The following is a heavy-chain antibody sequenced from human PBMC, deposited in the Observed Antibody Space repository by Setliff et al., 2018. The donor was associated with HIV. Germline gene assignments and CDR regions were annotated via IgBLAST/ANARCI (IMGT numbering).Heavy chain of an antibody. V-gene: IGHV3-30-3*01. D-gene: IGHD6-19*01. J-gene: IGHJ4*02. CDR1: GFTFTTYN. CDR3: ARIDVAVVGDDT. CDR2: ISHDGSNQ. Sequence: GGSLRLSCAASGFTFTTYNMHWVRQAPGKGLEWVAMISHDGSNQYYADSVKGRLTISRDNSKNTLSLQMNSLRAEDTALYYCARIDVAVVGDDTWGQGTLVTVSS.